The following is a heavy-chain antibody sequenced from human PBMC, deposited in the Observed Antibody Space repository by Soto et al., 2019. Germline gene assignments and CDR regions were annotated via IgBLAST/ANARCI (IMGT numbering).Heavy chain of an antibody. CDR2: IPNSGGP. CDR3: AASQMGLISVLGT. Sequence: SETLSLTCTVSGGSMKSFFWSWISQPPGKGLEWIGYIPNSGGPTYTPSLKSRVTIAIDTSRNQFSLRLTSVTTADTAVYYCAASQMGLISVLGTWGQGIQVTVSS. CDR1: GGSMKSFF. V-gene: IGHV4-59*01. D-gene: IGHD1-1*01. J-gene: IGHJ4*02.